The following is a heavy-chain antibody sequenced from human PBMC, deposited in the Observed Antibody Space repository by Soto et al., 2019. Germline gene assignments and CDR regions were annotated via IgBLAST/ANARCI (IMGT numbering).Heavy chain of an antibody. CDR1: GFTFSGSG. CDR3: ARVPRDFNAFDI. CDR2: IWYDGKNK. J-gene: IGHJ3*02. V-gene: IGHV3-33*01. Sequence: GGSLRLSCAASGFTFSGSGMHWVRQAPGKGLAWVAVIWYDGKNKYYPDSVKGRFTISRDNSKNTLYLQMNSLRAEDTAVYYCARVPRDFNAFDIWGQGTMVTVSS. D-gene: IGHD2-21*02.